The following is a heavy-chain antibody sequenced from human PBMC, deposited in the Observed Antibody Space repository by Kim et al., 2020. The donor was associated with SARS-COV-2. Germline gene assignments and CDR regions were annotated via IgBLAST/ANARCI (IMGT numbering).Heavy chain of an antibody. J-gene: IGHJ6*02. CDR3: AKDRARNTMVQGVPYYYFGMGV. CDR2: IWYDGSNK. V-gene: IGHV3-33*06. Sequence: GGSLRLSCAASGFTFSSYALHWVRQAPGKGLEWVAVIWYDGSNKYYADSVKGRFTISRDNSKNTLYLQMNSLRAEDTAVYYCAKDRARNTMVQGVPYYYFGMGVWGQGTPVTVSS. CDR1: GFTFSSYA. D-gene: IGHD3-10*01.